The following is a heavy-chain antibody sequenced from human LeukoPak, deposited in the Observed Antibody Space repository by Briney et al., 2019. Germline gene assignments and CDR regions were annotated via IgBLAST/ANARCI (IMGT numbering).Heavy chain of an antibody. CDR1: GGSISSYY. CDR2: IYYSGST. D-gene: IGHD6-19*01. V-gene: IGHV4-59*01. CDR3: ARLDGWTTRGAFDI. J-gene: IGHJ3*02. Sequence: SETLSLTCTVSGGSISSYYWSWIRQPPGKGLEWIGYIYYSGSTNYNPSLKSRVTISVDMSKNQFSLKLSSVTAADTAVYYCARLDGWTTRGAFDIWGQGTMVTVSS.